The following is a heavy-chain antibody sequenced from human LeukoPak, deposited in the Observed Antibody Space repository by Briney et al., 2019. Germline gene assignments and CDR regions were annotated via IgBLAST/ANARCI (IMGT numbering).Heavy chain of an antibody. D-gene: IGHD3-10*01. V-gene: IGHV4-59*08. CDR3: AGFYGSGSYYRYYYYGMDV. J-gene: IGHJ6*02. Sequence: PSETLSLTCTVSGGSISSYYWSWIRQPPGKGLEWIGYIYYSGSTNYNPSLKSRVTISVDTSKNQFSLKLSSVTAADTAVYYCAGFYGSGSYYRYYYYGMDVWGQGTTVTVSS. CDR2: IYYSGST. CDR1: GGSISSYY.